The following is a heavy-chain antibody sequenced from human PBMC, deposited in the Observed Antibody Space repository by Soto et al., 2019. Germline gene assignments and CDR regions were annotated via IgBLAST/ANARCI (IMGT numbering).Heavy chain of an antibody. Sequence: SETLSLTCTVYGGSISSSYWSWIRQPPGKGLEWIGYMYYSGSTNYNPSLRSRVSISIDTSRNQFSLNLSSVTAADTAVYYCATRGTPVTALYDYDYWGQGTLVTVSS. V-gene: IGHV4-59*08. CDR1: GGSISSSY. J-gene: IGHJ4*02. CDR2: MYYSGST. D-gene: IGHD4-17*01. CDR3: ATRGTPVTALYDYDY.